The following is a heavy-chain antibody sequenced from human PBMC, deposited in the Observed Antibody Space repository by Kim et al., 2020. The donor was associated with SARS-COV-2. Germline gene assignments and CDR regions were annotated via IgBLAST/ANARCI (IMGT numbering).Heavy chain of an antibody. V-gene: IGHV4-39*01. CDR3: ARDHGSIKWFYY. D-gene: IGHD3-22*01. J-gene: IGHJ4*02. CDR1: GGSFSSSNYY. Sequence: SETLSLSCTVSGGSFSSSNYYWGWIRQPPGKGLEWIGSISYSTNTYYNPSLKSRVTISVDMSKKQISLKLSSVTAADTAVYFCARDHGSIKWFYYWGQGTLVTV. CDR2: ISYSTNT.